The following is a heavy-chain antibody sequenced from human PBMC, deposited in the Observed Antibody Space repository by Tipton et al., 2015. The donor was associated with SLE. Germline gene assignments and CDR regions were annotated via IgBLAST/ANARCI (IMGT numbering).Heavy chain of an antibody. CDR2: ISSSSSYI. CDR1: GFTFSSYS. D-gene: IGHD3-10*01. Sequence: SLRLSCAASGFTFSSYSMNWVRQAPGKGLEWVSSISSSSSYIYYADSVKGRFTISRDNAKNSLYLQMNSLRAEDTAVYYCARDRGRSSTDAFDIWGQGTMVTVSS. J-gene: IGHJ3*02. CDR3: ARDRGRSSTDAFDI. V-gene: IGHV3-21*04.